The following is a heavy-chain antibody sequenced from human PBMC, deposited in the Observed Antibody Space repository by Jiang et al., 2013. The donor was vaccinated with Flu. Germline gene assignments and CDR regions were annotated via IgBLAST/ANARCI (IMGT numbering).Heavy chain of an antibody. V-gene: IGHV4-39*07. CDR3: ARLLEDYFDY. CDR1: GGSISSSSYY. J-gene: IGHJ4*02. Sequence: LLKPSETLSLTCTVSGGSISSSSYYWGWIRQPPGKGLEWIGSIYYSGSTYYNPSLKSRVTISVDTSKNQFSLKLSSVTAADTAVYYCARLLEDYFDYWGQGTLVTVSS. CDR2: IYYSGST.